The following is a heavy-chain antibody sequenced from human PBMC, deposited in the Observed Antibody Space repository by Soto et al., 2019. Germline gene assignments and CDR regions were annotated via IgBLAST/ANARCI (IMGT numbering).Heavy chain of an antibody. CDR3: ARDGTWYSSAWPIDH. D-gene: IGHD6-19*01. V-gene: IGHV3-33*01. Sequence: QVQLVESGGGVVQPGRSLRLSCAASGFTFSNYGMHWVRQAPVKGLEWVAVIWYDGSNKYYTDSVKGRFTISRDNSKNTLSLQMNSLRVEDTAVYYCARDGTWYSSAWPIDHWGKVTLVTVSS. CDR2: IWYDGSNK. J-gene: IGHJ4*02. CDR1: GFTFSNYG.